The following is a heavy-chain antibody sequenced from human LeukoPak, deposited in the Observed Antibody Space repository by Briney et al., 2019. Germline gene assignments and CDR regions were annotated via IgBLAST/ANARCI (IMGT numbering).Heavy chain of an antibody. J-gene: IGHJ4*02. Sequence: PGGSLRLSCTASGFTISSYGMSWIRQSPGKGLEWIGEINHSGSTNYNPSLKSRVTISVDTSKNQFSLKLSPVTAADTAVYCCARVRGSKWVARFDYWGQGTLVTVSS. CDR2: INHSGST. D-gene: IGHD6-19*01. V-gene: IGHV4-34*01. CDR3: ARVRGSKWVARFDY. CDR1: GFTISSYG.